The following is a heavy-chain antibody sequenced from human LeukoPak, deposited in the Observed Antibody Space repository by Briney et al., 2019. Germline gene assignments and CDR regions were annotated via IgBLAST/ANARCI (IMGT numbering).Heavy chain of an antibody. CDR1: EFTFSTYA. Sequence: GGSLRLSCVASEFTFSTYAMSWVRQATGRRVEWVAGISGTGAKTWYADSVKGRFTISRGNSENTLYLQRDSLRAEDTARYYCVKDGLVWFGELQHNWFDPWGQGTLVTVSS. D-gene: IGHD3-10*01. CDR2: ISGTGAKT. J-gene: IGHJ5*02. V-gene: IGHV3-23*01. CDR3: VKDGLVWFGELQHNWFDP.